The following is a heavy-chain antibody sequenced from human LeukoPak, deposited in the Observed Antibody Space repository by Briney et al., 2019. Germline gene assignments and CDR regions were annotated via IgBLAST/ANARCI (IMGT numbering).Heavy chain of an antibody. V-gene: IGHV4-59*01. Sequence: PSETLSLTCTVSGGSISSYYWSWIRQPPGKGLEWIGHIYYSGSTNYNPSLKSRVTISVDTSKNQFSLKLSSVTAADTAVYYCARRSRRNYFDYWGQGTLVTVSS. J-gene: IGHJ4*02. CDR1: GGSISSYY. CDR2: IYYSGST. CDR3: ARRSRRNYFDY.